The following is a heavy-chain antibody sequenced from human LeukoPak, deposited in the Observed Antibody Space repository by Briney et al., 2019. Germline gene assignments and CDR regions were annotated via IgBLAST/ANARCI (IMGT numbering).Heavy chain of an antibody. Sequence: AGSLRLSCAASGFTFSDYYMSWIRQAPGKGLEWVSCIGSSRSTTSYSDSVKGRFTISRDNAKNSLYLQMNSLRAEDTAVYYCARDLGVVAQQKHYYYGRDVWGQGTTVTVSS. J-gene: IGHJ6*02. CDR1: GFTFSDYY. V-gene: IGHV3-11*06. CDR2: IGSSRSTT. CDR3: ARDLGVVAQQKHYYYGRDV. D-gene: IGHD3-3*01.